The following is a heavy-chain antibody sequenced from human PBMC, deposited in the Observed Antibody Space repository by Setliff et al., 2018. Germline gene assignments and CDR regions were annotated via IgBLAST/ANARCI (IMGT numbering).Heavy chain of an antibody. CDR3: ARATRVVLAADFDL. V-gene: IGHV1-18*01. D-gene: IGHD2-21*01. Sequence: ASVKVSCKTSGFRFTSFGFSWVRQAPGQGLEWMGWISPYSGETNYAQKFQDRLTVTADTSSKTTYMELRSLTSDDTAVYYCARATRVVLAADFDLWGQGTLVTVSS. CDR2: ISPYSGET. J-gene: IGHJ4*02. CDR1: GFRFTSFG.